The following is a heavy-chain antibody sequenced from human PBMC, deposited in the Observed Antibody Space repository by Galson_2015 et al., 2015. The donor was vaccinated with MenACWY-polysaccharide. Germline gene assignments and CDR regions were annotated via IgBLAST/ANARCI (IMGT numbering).Heavy chain of an antibody. CDR3: ARVGRDHSGSYFHGGFDP. V-gene: IGHV3-33*01. CDR2: IWDDGSRK. D-gene: IGHD3-10*01. Sequence: SLRISCAATRFTFGDYGMHWVRQAPGKGLEWVAFIWDDGSRKYYEASVKGRFAISRDNSDNTLYLQMNNLRVADTAVYYCARVGRDHSGSYFHGGFDPWGQGTLVTVSS. CDR1: RFTFGDYG. J-gene: IGHJ5*02.